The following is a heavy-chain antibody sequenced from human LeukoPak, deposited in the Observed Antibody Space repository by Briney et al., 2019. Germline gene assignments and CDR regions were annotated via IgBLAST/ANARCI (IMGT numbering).Heavy chain of an antibody. CDR1: GYTFTGYY. Sequence: ASVKVSWKASGYTFTGYYMHWVRQAPGQGPEWMGWINPNSGGTNYAQKFQGRVTMTRDTSLSTVYMELSSLRSDDTAVYYCTTQATTGWHFSWGQGTLVTVSS. J-gene: IGHJ5*02. V-gene: IGHV1-2*02. CDR2: INPNSGGT. D-gene: IGHD6-19*01. CDR3: TTQATTGWHFS.